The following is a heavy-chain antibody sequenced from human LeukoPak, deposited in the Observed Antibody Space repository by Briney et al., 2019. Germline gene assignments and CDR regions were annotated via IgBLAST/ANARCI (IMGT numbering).Heavy chain of an antibody. D-gene: IGHD6-13*01. CDR3: ARSQRLVSSYYYYYGMDV. J-gene: IGHJ6*02. CDR2: ISYDGSNK. Sequence: QPGGSLRLSCAASGFTFSSYAMHWVRQAPGKGLEWVAVISYDGSNKYYADSVKGRFTISRDNSKNTLYLQMNSLRAEDTAVYYCARSQRLVSSYYYYYGMDVWGQGTTVTVSS. CDR1: GFTFSSYA. V-gene: IGHV3-30-3*01.